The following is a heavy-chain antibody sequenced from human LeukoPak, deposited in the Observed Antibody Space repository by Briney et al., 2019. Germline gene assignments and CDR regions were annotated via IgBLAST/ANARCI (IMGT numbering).Heavy chain of an antibody. D-gene: IGHD2-21*02. CDR1: GLTGSHNY. V-gene: IGHV3-53*01. CDR3: IVFSDSNH. J-gene: IGHJ5*02. Sequence: GGSLRLSCAASGLTGSHNYVSWVRQAPGKGLEWVSAIHTSGDTCYADSVKGRFTISRDTSKNTLYLQINSLRVEDTAVYYCIVFSDSNHWGQGTLVTVSP. CDR2: IHTSGDT.